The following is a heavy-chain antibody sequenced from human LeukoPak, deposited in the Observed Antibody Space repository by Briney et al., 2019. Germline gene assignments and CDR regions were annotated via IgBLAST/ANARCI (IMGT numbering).Heavy chain of an antibody. V-gene: IGHV3-33*01. J-gene: IGHJ6*02. CDR3: ARGSTYSSSWSYYYYYGMDV. CDR2: IWYDGSNK. D-gene: IGHD6-13*01. Sequence: GGSLRLSCAASGFTFSNYGMHWVRQAPGKGLEWVAVIWYDGSNKYYADSVKGRFTISRDNSKNTLYLQMNSLRAEDTAVYYCARGSTYSSSWSYYYYYGMDVWGQGTTVTVSS. CDR1: GFTFSNYG.